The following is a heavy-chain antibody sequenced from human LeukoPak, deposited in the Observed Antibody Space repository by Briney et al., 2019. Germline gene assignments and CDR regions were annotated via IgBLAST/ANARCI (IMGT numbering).Heavy chain of an antibody. CDR1: TYTFTGYY. J-gene: IGHJ4*02. CDR2: INPNSGGT. CDR3: ARSRITMVRGVISTPLCY. V-gene: IGHV1-2*02. Sequence: DSMKASSQASTYTFTGYYMHWVRQAPRQGLEWKGWINPNSGGTNYAQKFQGRVTMTRDTSISTAYMELSRLRSDDTAVYYCARSRITMVRGVISTPLCYWGEGTLVTVSS. D-gene: IGHD3-10*01.